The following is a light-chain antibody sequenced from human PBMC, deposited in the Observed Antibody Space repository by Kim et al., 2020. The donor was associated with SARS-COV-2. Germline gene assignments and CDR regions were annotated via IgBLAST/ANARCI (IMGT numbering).Light chain of an antibody. Sequence: VSPGQTARITCSGNKLGDKYACWYQQKPGQSPVLVIYQDSKRPSGIPERFSGSNSGNTATLTISGTQAMDEADYYCQAWDSSTYVFGTGTKVTVL. V-gene: IGLV3-1*01. CDR2: QDS. J-gene: IGLJ1*01. CDR1: KLGDKY. CDR3: QAWDSSTYV.